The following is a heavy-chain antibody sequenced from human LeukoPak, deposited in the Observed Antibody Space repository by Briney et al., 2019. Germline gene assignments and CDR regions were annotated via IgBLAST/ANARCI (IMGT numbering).Heavy chain of an antibody. Sequence: GASVKVSCKASGYTFTSFGISWVRQAPGQGLEWMGWISTYNGNTNYAQKVQGRVTLTTDTSTSAAYMEQRSLRSDDTAVYYRARDLSNDSRGYPGYWGQGTLVTVSS. CDR2: ISTYNGNT. V-gene: IGHV1-18*01. D-gene: IGHD3-22*01. CDR1: GYTFTSFG. J-gene: IGHJ4*02. CDR3: ARDLSNDSRGYPGY.